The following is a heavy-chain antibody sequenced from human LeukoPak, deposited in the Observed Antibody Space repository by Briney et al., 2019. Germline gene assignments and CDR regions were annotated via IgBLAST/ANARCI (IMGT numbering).Heavy chain of an antibody. V-gene: IGHV1-69*04. D-gene: IGHD6-19*01. CDR3: ASTSVAGAGEFDY. CDR2: IIPILGIA. CDR1: GGTFSSYA. J-gene: IGHJ4*02. Sequence: SVKVSCKASGGTFSSYAISWVRQAPGQGLGWMGRIIPILGIANYAQKFQGGVTITADKSTSTAYMELSSLRSEDTAVYYCASTSVAGAGEFDYWGQGTLVTVSS.